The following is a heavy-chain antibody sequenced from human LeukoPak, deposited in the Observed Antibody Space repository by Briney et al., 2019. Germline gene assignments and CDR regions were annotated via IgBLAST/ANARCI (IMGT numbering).Heavy chain of an antibody. Sequence: GGSLRLSCAASGLTVSSNYMSWVRQAPGKGLEWISVIYSGGSTYYADSVKGRFTISRDNSKNTLYLQMNSLRAEDTAVYYCARTYSSGWGYFDYWGQGTLVTVSS. J-gene: IGHJ4*02. D-gene: IGHD6-19*01. V-gene: IGHV3-66*01. CDR3: ARTYSSGWGYFDY. CDR2: IYSGGST. CDR1: GLTVSSNY.